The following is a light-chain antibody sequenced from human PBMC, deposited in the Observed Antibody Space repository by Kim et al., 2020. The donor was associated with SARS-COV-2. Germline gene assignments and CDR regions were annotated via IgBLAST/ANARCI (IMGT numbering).Light chain of an antibody. V-gene: IGLV6-57*03. CDR3: QSYDSSNHWV. J-gene: IGLJ3*02. Sequence: KTVTISCTRSSGSVASNYVQWYQQRPGSAPTTVIYEDNQRPSGGPDRCSGSIDSSSNSASLTISGLKTEDEADYYCQSYDSSNHWVFGGGTQLTVL. CDR1: SGSVASNY. CDR2: EDN.